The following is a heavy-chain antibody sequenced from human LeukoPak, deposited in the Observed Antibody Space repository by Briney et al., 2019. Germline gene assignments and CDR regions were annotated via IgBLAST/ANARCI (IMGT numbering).Heavy chain of an antibody. CDR3: ARGRCSSTSCLDYYMDV. Sequence: ASVKVSCKASGCTFTSYDINWVRQATGQGLEWMGWMNPNSGNTGYAQKFQGRVTITRNTSISTAYMELSSLRSEDTAVYYCARGRCSSTSCLDYYMDVWGKGTTVTVSS. CDR2: MNPNSGNT. D-gene: IGHD2-2*01. V-gene: IGHV1-8*03. CDR1: GCTFTSYD. J-gene: IGHJ6*03.